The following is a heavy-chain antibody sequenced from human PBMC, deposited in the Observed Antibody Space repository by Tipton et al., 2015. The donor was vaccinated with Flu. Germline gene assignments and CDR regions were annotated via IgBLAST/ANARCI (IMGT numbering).Heavy chain of an antibody. V-gene: IGHV5-51*01. J-gene: IGHJ2*01. CDR3: VRQPGGVRYFDF. Sequence: QLVQSGAEVKKPGESLKISCKASGYSFTNNWTGWVRQMPGKGLEWVGIIYPGDSDTRYSPSFQGQVTISADKSISTAYLQWSTLKASDTAMYYCVRQPGGVRYFDFWGRGTLVTVSP. CDR1: GYSFTNNW. D-gene: IGHD1-14*01. CDR2: IYPGDSDT.